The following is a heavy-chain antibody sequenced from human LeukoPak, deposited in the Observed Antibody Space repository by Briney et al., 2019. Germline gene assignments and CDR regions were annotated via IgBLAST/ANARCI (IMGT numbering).Heavy chain of an antibody. CDR2: IQHDGSKK. CDR1: GFAFSNYG. J-gene: IGHJ4*02. Sequence: PWGSLCCYCAASGFAFSNYGFHWVRQAPGQGLEWVAAIQHDGSKKYYGDSVKGRFTISRDNSKNTVYLKTNSVRAEDTAVYYCGRDNSGSCTCRGYWGQGTLVSVSS. V-gene: IGHV3-33*05. CDR3: GRDNSGSCTCRGY. D-gene: IGHD5-12*01.